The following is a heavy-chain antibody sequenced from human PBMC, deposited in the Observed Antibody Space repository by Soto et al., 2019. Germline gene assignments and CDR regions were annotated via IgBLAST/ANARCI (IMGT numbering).Heavy chain of an antibody. CDR2: IYYSGST. V-gene: IGHV4-39*01. CDR1: GGSISSSSYY. Sequence: SETLSLTCTVSGGSISSSSYYWGWIRQPPGKGLEWIGSIYYSGSTYCNPSLKSRVTISVDTSKNQFSLKLSSVTAADTAVYYCARAGYSYGYYYYGMDVWGQGTTVTVSS. CDR3: ARAGYSYGYYYYGMDV. J-gene: IGHJ6*02. D-gene: IGHD5-18*01.